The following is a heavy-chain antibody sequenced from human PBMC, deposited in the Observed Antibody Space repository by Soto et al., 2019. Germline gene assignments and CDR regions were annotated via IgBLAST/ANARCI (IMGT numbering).Heavy chain of an antibody. V-gene: IGHV3-21*01. CDR3: ARSGDYRLYYYYGMDV. CDR1: GFTFSSYS. J-gene: IGHJ6*02. D-gene: IGHD4-17*01. CDR2: ISSSSSYI. Sequence: PGGSLRLSCAASGFTFSSYSMNWVRQAPGKGLEWVSSISSSSSYIYYADSVKGQFTISRDNAKNSLYLQMNSLRAEDTAVYYCARSGDYRLYYYYGMDVWGQGTTVTVSS.